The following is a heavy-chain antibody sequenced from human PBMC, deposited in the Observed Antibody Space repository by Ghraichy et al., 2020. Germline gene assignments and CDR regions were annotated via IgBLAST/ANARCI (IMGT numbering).Heavy chain of an antibody. CDR2: IWYDGNNK. CDR1: GFTFSDYG. D-gene: IGHD1-26*01. J-gene: IGHJ4*02. CDR3: ARGDRWELLGDCDY. V-gene: IGHV3-33*01. Sequence: GESLNISCAASGFTFSDYGMHWVRQAPGKGLEWVAIIWYDGNNKYYADSVKGRFTISRDNSKNTLYLQMNSLRAEDTALYYCARGDRWELLGDCDYWGQGTLVTVSS.